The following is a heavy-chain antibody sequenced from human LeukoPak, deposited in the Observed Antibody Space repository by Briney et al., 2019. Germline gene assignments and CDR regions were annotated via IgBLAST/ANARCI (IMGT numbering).Heavy chain of an antibody. Sequence: GASVKVSCKASGRLFTSYGIAWVRQAPGEGLEWVGWISNFGVDTKVAENLQGRVTLTTYSSTSTAYMVLTNLKFDDTAVYYCVRARGCSNCVLTDGCDSWGQGTKVTVSS. V-gene: IGHV1-18*01. D-gene: IGHD6-13*01. CDR1: GRLFTSYG. CDR3: VRARGCSNCVLTDGCDS. CDR2: ISNFGVDT. J-gene: IGHJ3*01.